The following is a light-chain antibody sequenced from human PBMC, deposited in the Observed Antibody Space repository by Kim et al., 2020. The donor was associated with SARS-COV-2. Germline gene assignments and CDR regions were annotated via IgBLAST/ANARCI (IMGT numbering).Light chain of an antibody. J-gene: IGLJ3*02. CDR1: SSNVGSNT. Sequence: ELTQPPSASGTPGQRVTISGVGGSSNVGSNTVNWYQQFPGTAPKFLIDSNDRRPSGVSDRVSSSTSGTSASLAISGLQSEDEADYYCATWDDRLDVLMFCGGTTLPVL. CDR3: ATWDDRLDVLM. CDR2: SND. V-gene: IGLV1-44*01.